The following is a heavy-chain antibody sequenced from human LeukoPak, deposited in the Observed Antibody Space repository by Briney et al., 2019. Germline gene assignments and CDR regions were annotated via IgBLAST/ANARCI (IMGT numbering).Heavy chain of an antibody. V-gene: IGHV1-2*04. CDR1: GYIFTGYY. Sequence: ASVKVSCKASGYIFTGYYMHWVRQAPGQGLEWMGWINPNSGGTNYAQKFQGWVTMTRDTSISTAYMELSRLRSDDTAAYYCARDIGYYYGSGSLNWFDPWGQGTLVTVSS. CDR3: ARDIGYYYGSGSLNWFDP. CDR2: INPNSGGT. J-gene: IGHJ5*02. D-gene: IGHD3-10*01.